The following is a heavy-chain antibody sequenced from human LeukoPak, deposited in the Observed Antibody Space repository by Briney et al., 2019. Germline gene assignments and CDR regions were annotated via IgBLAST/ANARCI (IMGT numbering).Heavy chain of an antibody. J-gene: IGHJ4*02. Sequence: GGSLRLSCAASGFTFSSYAMSWVRQAPGKGLEWVAKIKQDGSEKYYVDSVKGRFTISRDNTRDSLYLQMNSLRAEDTAVYYCARLSTSDWQRFDYWGQGTMVTVSS. CDR3: ARLSTSDWQRFDY. CDR2: IKQDGSEK. D-gene: IGHD2-2*01. V-gene: IGHV3-7*01. CDR1: GFTFSSYA.